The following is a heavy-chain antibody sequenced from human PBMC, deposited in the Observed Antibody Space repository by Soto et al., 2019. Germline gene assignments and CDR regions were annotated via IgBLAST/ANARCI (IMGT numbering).Heavy chain of an antibody. CDR2: ISYDGSNK. J-gene: IGHJ4*02. D-gene: IGHD4-17*01. CDR3: ERERDDYGDYSYFDY. Sequence: QVQLVESGGGVVQPGRSLRLSCAASGFTFSSYAMHWVRQAPGKGLEWVAVISYDGSNKYYADSVKGRFTISRDNSKNTLYLQMNSLRAEDTAVYYCERERDDYGDYSYFDYWGQGNLVTVSS. CDR1: GFTFSSYA. V-gene: IGHV3-30-3*01.